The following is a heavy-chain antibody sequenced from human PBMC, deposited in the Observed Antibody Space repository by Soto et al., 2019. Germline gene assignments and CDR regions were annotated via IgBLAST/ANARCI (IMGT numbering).Heavy chain of an antibody. CDR3: ARDGCISTSCDRLVYYYGMDV. J-gene: IGHJ6*02. D-gene: IGHD2-2*01. Sequence: QVQLVQSGAEEKKPGASVKVSCKASGYTFTSYAMHWVRQAPGQRLEWMGWITAGNGNTKYSQKFQGRVTITRHTSSSTADMELSSLRSEDTAVYYCARDGCISTSCDRLVYYYGMDVWGPGTTVTVSS. CDR2: ITAGNGNT. CDR1: GYTFTSYA. V-gene: IGHV1-3*05.